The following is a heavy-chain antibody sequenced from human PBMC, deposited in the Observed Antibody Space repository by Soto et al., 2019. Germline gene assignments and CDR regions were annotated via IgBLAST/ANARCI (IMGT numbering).Heavy chain of an antibody. CDR3: ARVGDFWSGYYTPYYYGMDV. V-gene: IGHV4-59*01. D-gene: IGHD3-3*01. CDR1: GGSISSYY. J-gene: IGHJ6*02. CDR2: IYYSGST. Sequence: QVQLQESGPGLVKPSETLSLTCTVSGGSISSYYWSWIRQPPGKGLEWIGYIYYSGSTNYNPSLKSRVTISVETSKNQFSLKLSSVTAADTAVYYCARVGDFWSGYYTPYYYGMDVWGQGTTVTVSS.